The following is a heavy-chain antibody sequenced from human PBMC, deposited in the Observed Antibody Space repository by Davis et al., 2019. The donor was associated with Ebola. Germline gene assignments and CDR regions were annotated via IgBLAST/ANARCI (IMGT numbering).Heavy chain of an antibody. CDR2: INPNSGGT. D-gene: IGHD5-12*01. J-gene: IGHJ4*02. CDR3: ARERYSGYDDFDY. CDR1: GYTFTGYY. Sequence: ASVKVSCKASGYTFTGYYLHWVRQAPGQGLEWMGWINPNSGGTNYAQKFQGWVTMTRDTSISTAYMELSRLRSDDTAVYYCARERYSGYDDFDYWGQGTLVTVSS. V-gene: IGHV1-2*04.